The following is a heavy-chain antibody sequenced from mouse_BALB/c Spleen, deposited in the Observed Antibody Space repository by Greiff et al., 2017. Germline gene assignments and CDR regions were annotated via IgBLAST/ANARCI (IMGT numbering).Heavy chain of an antibody. CDR2: IRSKGNNYAT. V-gene: IGHV10-1*02. J-gene: IGHJ2*01. Sequence: EVQLVESGGGLVQPKGSLKLSCAASGFTFNTYAMNWVRQAPGKGLEWVARIRSKGNNYATYYADSVKDRFTISRDDSQSMLYLQMNNLKTEDTAMYYCVRHGYYGSSYWFDYWGQGTTLTVSS. CDR3: VRHGYYGSSYWFDY. CDR1: GFTFNTYA. D-gene: IGHD1-1*01.